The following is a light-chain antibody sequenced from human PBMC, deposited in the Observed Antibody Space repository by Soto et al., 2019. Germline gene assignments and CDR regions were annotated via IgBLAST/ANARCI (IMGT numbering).Light chain of an antibody. CDR1: RSILDSSINQNR. V-gene: IGKV4-1*01. J-gene: IGKJ3*01. CDR2: WAS. Sequence: DIVMTQSPGSLAVSLGERATFNCKSSRSILDSSINQNRVAWYQQRPGQPPKLLIFWASTRESGVPDRFSGSGSGTDFTLTISSLQAEDVAVYYCQQYYTLPFSFGPGSKVDIK. CDR3: QQYYTLPFS.